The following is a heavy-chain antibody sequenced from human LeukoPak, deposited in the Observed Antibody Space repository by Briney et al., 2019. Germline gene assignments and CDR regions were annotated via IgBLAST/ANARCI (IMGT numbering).Heavy chain of an antibody. V-gene: IGHV4-34*01. CDR2: INHSGST. CDR1: GGSFSGYY. Sequence: SETLSLTCAVYGGSFSGYYWSWLRQPPGKGLEWIGEINHSGSTNYNPSLKSRVTISVDTSKNQFSLKLSSVTAADTAVYYCASINSGSYPFDYWGQGTLVTVSS. CDR3: ASINSGSYPFDY. D-gene: IGHD1-26*01. J-gene: IGHJ4*02.